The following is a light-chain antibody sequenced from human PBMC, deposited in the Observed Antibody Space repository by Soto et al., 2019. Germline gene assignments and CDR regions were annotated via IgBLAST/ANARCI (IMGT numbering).Light chain of an antibody. Sequence: QSALAQPASVSGSPGQSITISCTGSSTDFGGNKYVSWYQQHPGKAPKLIIYEVSYRPSGVSNRFSGSKSGNTASLTISGIRAADEPDYSCSSYSKGRTLVVFGSGTKVTVL. CDR2: EVS. CDR1: STDFGGNKY. V-gene: IGLV2-14*01. J-gene: IGLJ1*01. CDR3: SSYSKGRTLVV.